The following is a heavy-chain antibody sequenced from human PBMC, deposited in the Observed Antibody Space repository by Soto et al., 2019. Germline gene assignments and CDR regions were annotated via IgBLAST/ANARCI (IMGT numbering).Heavy chain of an antibody. J-gene: IGHJ5*02. V-gene: IGHV1-46*01. CDR1: GYTFTSYY. CDR3: ARDRSVVVPAAMSTLFHWFDP. Sequence: ASVKVSCKASGYTFTSYYMHWVRQAPGQGLEWVGIINPSGGSTSYAQKFQGRVTMTRDTSTSTVYMELSSLRSEDTAVYYCARDRSVVVPAAMSTLFHWFDPWGQGTLVTVSS. D-gene: IGHD2-2*01. CDR2: INPSGGST.